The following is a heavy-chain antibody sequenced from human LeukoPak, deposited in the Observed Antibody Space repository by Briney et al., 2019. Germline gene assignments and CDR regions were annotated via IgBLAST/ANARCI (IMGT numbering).Heavy chain of an antibody. Sequence: PGGSLRLSCAASGFTVSSNYMSWVRQAPGKGLEWVSVIYSGGSTYYADSVKGRFTISRDNSKNTLYLQMNSLRAEDTAVYYCAKDRWDSSGTPNAFDIWGQGTMVTVSS. CDR2: IYSGGST. CDR1: GFTVSSNY. V-gene: IGHV3-53*01. D-gene: IGHD3-22*01. J-gene: IGHJ3*02. CDR3: AKDRWDSSGTPNAFDI.